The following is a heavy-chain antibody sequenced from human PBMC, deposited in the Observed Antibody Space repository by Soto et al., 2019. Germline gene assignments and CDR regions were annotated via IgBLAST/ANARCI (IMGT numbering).Heavy chain of an antibody. CDR1: GGSISSGGYS. Sequence: LSLTCAVSGGSISSGGYSWSWIRQPPGKGLEWIGYIYHSGSTYYNPSLKSRVTISVDRSKNQFSLKLSSVTAADTAVYYCARGPSAAFTYYFDYWGQGTLVTVSS. D-gene: IGHD2-15*01. V-gene: IGHV4-30-2*01. CDR3: ARGPSAAFTYYFDY. J-gene: IGHJ4*02. CDR2: IYHSGST.